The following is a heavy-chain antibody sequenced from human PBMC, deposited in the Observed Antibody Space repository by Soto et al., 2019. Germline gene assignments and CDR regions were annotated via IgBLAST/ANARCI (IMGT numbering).Heavy chain of an antibody. CDR2: INHSGST. V-gene: IGHV4-34*02. J-gene: IGHJ5*02. D-gene: IGHD4-17*01. CDR1: GGSFSDYY. CDR3: ARVKRWAIDP. Sequence: QVQLQQWGARLLKPSETLSLTCAVYGGSFSDYYWSWIRQPPGKGLEWIGEINHSGSTSYNPSLKSRVTISVDTSKNQFSLKLNSMTAADTAVYYCARVKRWAIDPWGQGTLVTVSS.